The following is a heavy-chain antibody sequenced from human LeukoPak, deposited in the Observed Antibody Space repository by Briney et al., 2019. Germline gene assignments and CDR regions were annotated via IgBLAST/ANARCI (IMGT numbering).Heavy chain of an antibody. CDR2: IYTSGST. V-gene: IGHV4-4*07. Sequence: SETLSLTCTVSGGSFSIYYWTWIRQPAGKGLEWIGRIYTSGSTNYNPSLKSRVTMSVDTSKNQFSLKLSPVTAADTAVYFCARGPYSYDSSGAFDIWGQGTMVTVSS. D-gene: IGHD3-22*01. J-gene: IGHJ3*02. CDR1: GGSFSIYY. CDR3: ARGPYSYDSSGAFDI.